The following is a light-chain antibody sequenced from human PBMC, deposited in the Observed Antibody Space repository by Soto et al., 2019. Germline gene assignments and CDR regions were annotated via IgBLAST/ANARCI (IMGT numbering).Light chain of an antibody. CDR2: DAS. J-gene: IGKJ1*01. Sequence: DIQMTQSPSSLSASVGDRVTITCRASQNIDSYLNWYHQRPGKAPKLLIHDASSLQSGVPSRFSGSGSGTDFALTINSLQPEDFATIYCQQTYSTPWTFGQGTKVEIK. CDR1: QNIDSY. CDR3: QQTYSTPWT. V-gene: IGKV1-39*01.